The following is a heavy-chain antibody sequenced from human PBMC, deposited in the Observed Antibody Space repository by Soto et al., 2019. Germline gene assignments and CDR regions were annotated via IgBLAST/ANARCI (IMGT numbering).Heavy chain of an antibody. J-gene: IGHJ4*02. CDR1: GYTFTGHY. CDR3: AREWGYIVAMIRCLGY. Sequence: QVRLVQSGAEVKKPGASVRVSCKASGYTFTGHYMHWVRQAPGQGLEWMGWINPNSGGTNYAQKFQGRVTMTRDTSISTAYMELSRLRSDDRAVYYCAREWGYIVAMIRCLGYWGQGTLVTVCS. V-gene: IGHV1-2*02. CDR2: INPNSGGT. D-gene: IGHD5-12*01.